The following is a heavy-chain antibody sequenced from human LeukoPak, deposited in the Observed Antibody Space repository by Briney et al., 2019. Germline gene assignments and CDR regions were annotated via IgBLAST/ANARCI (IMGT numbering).Heavy chain of an antibody. CDR2: IYSGGST. V-gene: IGHV3-53*01. CDR1: GFTVSNNY. CDR3: SGWYKTDFDY. D-gene: IGHD6-19*01. J-gene: IGHJ4*02. Sequence: GGSLRLSCAASGFTVSNNYMSWVCQAPGKGLEWVSVIYSGGSTYYADSVKGRFTISRDNSKNTLYLQMNSLRAEDTAVYYCSGWYKTDFDYWGQGTLVTVSS.